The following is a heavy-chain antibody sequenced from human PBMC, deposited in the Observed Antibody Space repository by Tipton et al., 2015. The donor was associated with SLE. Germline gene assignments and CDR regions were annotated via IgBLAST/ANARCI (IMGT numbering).Heavy chain of an antibody. CDR2: IFHSGDV. J-gene: IGHJ6*03. CDR1: GSSISSYH. Sequence: TLSLTCAVSGSSISSYHWGWIRQPPGKGLEWMGSIFHSGDVYYNPSVKSRVTISIETSKNQFSLKRSSVTAADTAVYYCAREGIQLERLYYYYYMDVWGKGTTVTISS. D-gene: IGHD1-1*01. V-gene: IGHV4-38-2*02. CDR3: AREGIQLERLYYYYYMDV.